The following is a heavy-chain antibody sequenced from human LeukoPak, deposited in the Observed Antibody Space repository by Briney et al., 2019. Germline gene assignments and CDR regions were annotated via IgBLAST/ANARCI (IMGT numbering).Heavy chain of an antibody. CDR2: INHTGST. CDR3: ARDSVDTAMATDY. D-gene: IGHD5-18*01. J-gene: IGHJ4*02. V-gene: IGHV4-34*01. CDR1: GGSFSDYY. Sequence: SETLSLTCAVYGGSFSDYYWSWIRQPPGKGLEWIEEINHTGSTNYNPSLKSRVTISVDTSKNQFSLKLSSVTAADTAVYYCARDSVDTAMATDYWGQGTLVTVSS.